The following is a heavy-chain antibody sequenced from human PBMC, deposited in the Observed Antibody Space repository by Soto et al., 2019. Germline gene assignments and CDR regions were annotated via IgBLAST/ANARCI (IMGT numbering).Heavy chain of an antibody. D-gene: IGHD3-10*01. V-gene: IGHV4-61*01. CDR2: IYYSGST. J-gene: IGHJ5*02. CDR1: GDSVKSGTYY. CDR3: ARARLSRSWWFDP. Sequence: PSETLSLTCTVSGDSVKSGTYYWSWIRQPPGKGLEWIGYIYYSGSTDYNPSLKSRVTISVDTSKNQFSLKLSSVTAADTAVYYCARARLSRSWWFDPWGQGTLVTVSS.